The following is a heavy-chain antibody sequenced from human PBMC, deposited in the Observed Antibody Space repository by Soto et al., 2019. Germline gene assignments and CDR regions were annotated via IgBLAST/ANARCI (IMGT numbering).Heavy chain of an antibody. J-gene: IGHJ4*02. CDR3: ARHGSN. Sequence: PSETLSLTCAVYGGSFSGYYWSWIRQPPGKGLEWIGEINYSGITYYNPSLKSRVTISVDTSKNQFSLKLTSVTAADTAVYYCARHGSNWGQGTLVTVSS. V-gene: IGHV4-34*01. CDR1: GGSFSGYY. CDR2: INYSGIT.